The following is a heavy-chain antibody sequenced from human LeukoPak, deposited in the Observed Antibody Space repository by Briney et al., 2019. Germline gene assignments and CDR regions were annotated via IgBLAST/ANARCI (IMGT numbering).Heavy chain of an antibody. CDR3: ARRGRGAYYYDSSGYYRS. Sequence: SETLPLTCAVYGGSFSGYYWSWIRQPPGKGLEWIGEINHSGSTNYNPSLKSRVTISVDTSKNQFSLKLSSVTAADTAVYYCARRGRGAYYYDSSGYYRSWGQGTMVTVSS. V-gene: IGHV4-34*01. CDR1: GGSFSGYY. J-gene: IGHJ3*01. D-gene: IGHD3-22*01. CDR2: INHSGST.